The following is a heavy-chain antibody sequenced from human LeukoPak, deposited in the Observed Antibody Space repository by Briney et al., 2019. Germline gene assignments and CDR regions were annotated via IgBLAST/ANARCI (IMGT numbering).Heavy chain of an antibody. Sequence: ASVKVSCKASGYTFISHSMHWVRQAPGQGLEWMGIINPTSGGTTYAQKFQGRVTMTRDMSTSTVYMELSSLRSEDTAVYYCARVAAEVVGVPGAIGFGWLRRDYYYMDVWGKGTTVTVSS. CDR1: GYTFISHS. V-gene: IGHV1-46*01. J-gene: IGHJ6*03. CDR3: ARVAAEVVGVPGAIGFGWLRRDYYYMDV. CDR2: INPTSGGT. D-gene: IGHD2-2*02.